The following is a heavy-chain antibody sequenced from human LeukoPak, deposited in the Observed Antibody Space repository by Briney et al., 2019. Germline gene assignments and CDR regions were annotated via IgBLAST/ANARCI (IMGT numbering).Heavy chain of an antibody. D-gene: IGHD4-17*01. Sequence: GGSLRLSCTPSGFTFSSYSMNWVRQAPGKGLEGVSHISSSSRTIYYADPVKGRFTISRDNAKNSLYLQMNSLRAEDTAVYYCTREAPTTVTTLDYWGRGTLVTVSS. CDR1: GFTFSSYS. CDR3: TREAPTTVTTLDY. J-gene: IGHJ4*02. V-gene: IGHV3-48*01. CDR2: ISSSSRTI.